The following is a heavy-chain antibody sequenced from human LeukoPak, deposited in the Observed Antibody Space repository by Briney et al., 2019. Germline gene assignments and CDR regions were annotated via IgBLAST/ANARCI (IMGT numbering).Heavy chain of an antibody. CDR1: GYSFTNYG. CDR3: ARGGVHGTTTYCVDY. CDR2: ISVENGNT. J-gene: IGHJ4*02. D-gene: IGHD2/OR15-2a*01. Sequence: ASVKVSCKTSGYSFTNYGVSWVRQAPGQGPEWMAWISVENGNTNYAQKLQARFTMTTDTSTGTAYMELRSLRSDDTAVYYCARGGVHGTTTYCVDYWGQGSQVTVSS. V-gene: IGHV1-18*04.